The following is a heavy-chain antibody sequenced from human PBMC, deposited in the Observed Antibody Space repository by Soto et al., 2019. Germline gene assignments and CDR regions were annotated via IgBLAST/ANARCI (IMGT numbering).Heavy chain of an antibody. J-gene: IGHJ4*02. V-gene: IGHV1-2*04. CDR3: ARDSSGYGPDFDY. Sequence: ASVKVSCKASGYTFTGYYMHWVRQAPGQGLEWMGWINPNSGGTNYAQKFQGWANKTRDTSISTAYMELSRLRSDDTAVDYCARDSSGYGPDFDYWGQGTLVTVSS. CDR2: INPNSGGT. CDR1: GYTFTGYY. D-gene: IGHD5-12*01.